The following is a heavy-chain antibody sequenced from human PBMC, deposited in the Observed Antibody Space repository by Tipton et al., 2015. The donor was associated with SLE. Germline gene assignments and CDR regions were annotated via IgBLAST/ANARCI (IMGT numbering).Heavy chain of an antibody. D-gene: IGHD6-13*01. J-gene: IGHJ4*02. CDR3: ARGGGVAAAGTYFEY. CDR1: GGILSNYA. CDR2: IIPIFVTA. Sequence: QLVQSGAEVKKPGSSVKVSCKASGGILSNYAINWVRQAPGQGLEWVGGIIPIFVTANYAQKFQGRVTITADKSTSTVYMELSSLRSEDTAVYFCARGGGVAAAGTYFEYWGQGTLVTVSS. V-gene: IGHV1-69*06.